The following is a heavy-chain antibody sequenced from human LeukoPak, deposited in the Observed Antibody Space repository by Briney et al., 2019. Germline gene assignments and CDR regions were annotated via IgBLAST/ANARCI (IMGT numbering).Heavy chain of an antibody. CDR3: ARQKLRRTVHGFYYYGMDV. J-gene: IGHJ6*02. CDR1: GGSISSSSYS. Sequence: SETLSLTCTVSGGSISSSSYSWGWIRQPPGKGLEWIGSIYYSGSTYYNPSLKSRVTISVDTSKNQFSLKLSPVTAADTAVYYCARQKLRRTVHGFYYYGMDVWGQGTTVTVPS. V-gene: IGHV4-39*01. CDR2: IYYSGST. D-gene: IGHD4-17*01.